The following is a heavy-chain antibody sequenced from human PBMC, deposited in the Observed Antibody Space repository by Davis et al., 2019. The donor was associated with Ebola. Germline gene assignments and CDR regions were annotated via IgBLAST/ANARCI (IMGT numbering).Heavy chain of an antibody. CDR2: INEDGSDT. CDR3: TRAVAGPDDY. V-gene: IGHV3-74*01. Sequence: GESLKISCAASGFTFSTYTMNWVRQAPGKGLVWISRINEDGSDTNYRDSVKGRFSISRDNARRTLYLQMDSLRVEDTALYYCTRAVAGPDDYWGQGTLVTVSS. D-gene: IGHD6-19*01. CDR1: GFTFSTYT. J-gene: IGHJ4*02.